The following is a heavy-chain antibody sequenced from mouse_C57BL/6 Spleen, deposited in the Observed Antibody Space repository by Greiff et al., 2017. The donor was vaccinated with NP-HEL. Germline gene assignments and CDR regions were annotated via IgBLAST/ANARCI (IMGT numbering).Heavy chain of an antibody. CDR2: IYPGDGDT. V-gene: IGHV1-80*01. J-gene: IGHJ2*01. CDR3: ARDTTVVAGNY. Sequence: QVQLQQSGAELVKPGASVKISCKASGYAFSSYWMNWVKQRPGKGLEWIGQIYPGDGDTNYNGKFKGKATLTADKSSSPAYMQLSSLTSEDCAVYFCARDTTVVAGNYWGKGTTLTVSS. D-gene: IGHD1-1*01. CDR1: GYAFSSYW.